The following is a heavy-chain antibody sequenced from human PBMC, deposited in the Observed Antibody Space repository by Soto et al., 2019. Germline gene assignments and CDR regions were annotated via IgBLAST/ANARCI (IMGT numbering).Heavy chain of an antibody. CDR1: GGTFSRYA. CDR3: ARQSCTNGVCYSGLLIDY. D-gene: IGHD2-8*01. V-gene: IGHV1-69*01. J-gene: IGHJ4*02. CDR2: IIPIFGTA. Sequence: GASVKGSCKASGGTFSRYAISWVRQAPGQGLEWMGGIIPIFGTANYAQKFQGRVTITADESTSTAYMELSSLRSEDAAVYCCARQSCTNGVCYSGLLIDYWGQGTLVTVSS.